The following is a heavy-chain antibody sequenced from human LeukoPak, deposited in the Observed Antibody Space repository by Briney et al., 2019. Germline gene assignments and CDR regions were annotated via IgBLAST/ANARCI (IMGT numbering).Heavy chain of an antibody. Sequence: GGSLRLSCAASGFTFSSYSMNWVRQAPGKGLEWVSSISSSSSYIYYADSVKGRFTISRDNAKNSLYLQMNSLRAEDTAVYYCARDRSILPVTLDYWGQGTLVTVSS. V-gene: IGHV3-21*01. D-gene: IGHD4-17*01. J-gene: IGHJ4*02. CDR3: ARDRSILPVTLDY. CDR2: ISSSSSYI. CDR1: GFTFSSYS.